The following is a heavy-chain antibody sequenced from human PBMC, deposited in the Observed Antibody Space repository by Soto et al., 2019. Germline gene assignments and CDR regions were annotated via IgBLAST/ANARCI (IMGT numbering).Heavy chain of an antibody. CDR3: AKAGRDQLLCLFDY. CDR1: GFTFSSYA. J-gene: IGHJ4*02. Sequence: GGSLRLSCAASGFTFSSYAMSWVRQAPGKGLEWVSAISGSGGSTHYADSVKGRFTIYRDKSRNTLYLQMNSLRAEDTAIYYCAKAGRDQLLCLFDYWGQGSLVTVSS. D-gene: IGHD2-2*01. CDR2: ISGSGGST. V-gene: IGHV3-23*01.